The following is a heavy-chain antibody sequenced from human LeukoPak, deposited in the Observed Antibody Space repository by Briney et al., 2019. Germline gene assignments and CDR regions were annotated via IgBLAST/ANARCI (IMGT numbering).Heavy chain of an antibody. J-gene: IGHJ4*02. Sequence: GASVKVSCKASGYTFTGYYMHWMRQAPGQGLEWMGWINPNSGGTNYAQKFEGRVTMTRDTPISTAYMELSRLRSDDTAVYYCARAYFYSDPPPDYWGQGTLVTVSS. V-gene: IGHV1-2*02. D-gene: IGHD4-17*01. CDR1: GYTFTGYY. CDR3: ARAYFYSDPPPDY. CDR2: INPNSGGT.